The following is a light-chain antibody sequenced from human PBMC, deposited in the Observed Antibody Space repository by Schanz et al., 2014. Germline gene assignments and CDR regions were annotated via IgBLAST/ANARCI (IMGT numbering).Light chain of an antibody. CDR2: DVS. J-gene: IGLJ3*02. CDR3: SSYTSSSTWV. Sequence: QSALTHPASVSGSPGQSITISCAGTTSDVGGYDCVSWYQQYPGKVPKLMIYDVSDRSSGVSNRFSGSKSDNTAGLQAEDEADYYCSSYTSSSTWVFGGGTKLTVL. CDR1: TSDVGGYDC. V-gene: IGLV2-14*03.